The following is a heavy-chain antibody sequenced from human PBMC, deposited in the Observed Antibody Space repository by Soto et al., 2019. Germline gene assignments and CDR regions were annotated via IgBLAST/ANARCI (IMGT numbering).Heavy chain of an antibody. D-gene: IGHD5-18*01. V-gene: IGHV1-18*01. CDR2: INADYGNT. CDR3: ARFIQGDYYYGMDV. CDR1: GYTFYSHS. Sequence: QAQLVQYGAEVRKPGASVKVSCKASGYTFYSHSISWVRPAPGQGLEWMGRINADYGNTQYAQKFRGRVTMTTDTSTTTVYRELTNLRSDDTAVYYCARFIQGDYYYGMDVW. J-gene: IGHJ6*01.